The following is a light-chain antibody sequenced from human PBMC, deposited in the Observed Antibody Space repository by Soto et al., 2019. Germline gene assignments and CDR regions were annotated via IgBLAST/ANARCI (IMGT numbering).Light chain of an antibody. V-gene: IGKV3-20*01. J-gene: IGKJ4*01. CDR3: QQYGSSPPLT. Sequence: EIVLTQSPGTLSLSPGERATLSCRASQSVSSSYLAWYQQKAGQAPRLLIYGTFTRATGIPDRFSGSGSGTDFALTISRLEPEDSAVYYCQQYGSSPPLTFGGGT. CDR2: GTF. CDR1: QSVSSSY.